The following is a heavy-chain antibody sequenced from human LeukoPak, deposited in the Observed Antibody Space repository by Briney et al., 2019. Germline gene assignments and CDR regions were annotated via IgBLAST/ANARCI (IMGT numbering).Heavy chain of an antibody. Sequence: HPSGSLRLSCAASGFTVSSNYMSWVRQAPGKGMEWVSVTYSSGSRYYAASVNGRFTISRDNSNNTLYLQMNSLRADDTAVYYCAITQLDFWSVYYTIDYYYGMDFWGRETTVTV. CDR2: TYSSGSR. D-gene: IGHD3-3*01. CDR3: AITQLDFWSVYYTIDYYYGMDF. CDR1: GFTVSSNY. V-gene: IGHV3-66*02. J-gene: IGHJ6*02.